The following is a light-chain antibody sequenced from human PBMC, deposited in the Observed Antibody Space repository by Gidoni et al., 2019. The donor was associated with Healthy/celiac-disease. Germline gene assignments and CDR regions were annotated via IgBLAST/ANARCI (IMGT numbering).Light chain of an antibody. CDR3: QQYDNLPFT. J-gene: IGKJ3*01. CDR2: DAS. CDR1: QDISNY. V-gene: IGKV1-33*01. Sequence: MTQSPSSLAASVGDRVTITCQASQDISNYLNWYQQKPGKAPKLLIYDASNLETGVPSRFSGSGSGTDFTFTISSLQPEDIATYYCQQYDNLPFTFGPGTQLEIK.